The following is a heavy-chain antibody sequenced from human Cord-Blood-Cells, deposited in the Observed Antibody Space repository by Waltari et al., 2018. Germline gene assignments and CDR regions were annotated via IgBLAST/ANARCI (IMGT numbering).Heavy chain of an antibody. CDR1: GGSISSSSYY. CDR3: ASWKRGYCSSTSCYYFDY. D-gene: IGHD2-2*01. CDR2: IYYSGST. J-gene: IGHJ4*02. V-gene: IGHV4-39*01. Sequence: LQLQESGPGLVKPSETLSLTCTVSGGSISSSSYYWGWIRQPPGKGLEWIGSIYYSGSTYYNPSLKSRVTISVDTSKNQFSLKLSSVTAADTAVYYCASWKRGYCSSTSCYYFDYWGQGTLVTVSS.